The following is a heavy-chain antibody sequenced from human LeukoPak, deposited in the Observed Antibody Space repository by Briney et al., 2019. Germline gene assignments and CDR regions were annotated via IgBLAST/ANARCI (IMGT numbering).Heavy chain of an antibody. CDR2: IYYSGST. Sequence: PSETLSLTCTVFGGSISSGDYYWSWIRQPPGKGLEWIGYIYYSGSTYYNPSLKSRVTISVDTSKNQFSLKLSSVTAADTAVYYCASGRYYYDSSGYFVYWGQGTLVTVSS. J-gene: IGHJ4*02. CDR1: GGSISSGDYY. CDR3: ASGRYYYDSSGYFVY. D-gene: IGHD3-22*01. V-gene: IGHV4-30-4*01.